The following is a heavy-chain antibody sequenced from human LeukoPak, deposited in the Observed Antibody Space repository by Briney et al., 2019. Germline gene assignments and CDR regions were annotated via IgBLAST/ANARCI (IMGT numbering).Heavy chain of an antibody. J-gene: IGHJ4*02. D-gene: IGHD4-23*01. CDR1: GFTFSSYA. CDR2: ISGSGGST. V-gene: IGHV3-23*01. Sequence: GGSLRLSCAASGFTFSSYAMSWVRQAPGKGLEWVSAISGSGGSTYYADSVKGRFTISRDNSKNTLFLQMNSLRAEDTAVYYCARRGDGGRSFDYWGQGTLVTVSS. CDR3: ARRGDGGRSFDY.